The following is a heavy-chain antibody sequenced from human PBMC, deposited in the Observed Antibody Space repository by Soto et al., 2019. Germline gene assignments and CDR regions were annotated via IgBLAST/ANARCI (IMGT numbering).Heavy chain of an antibody. CDR2: IKQDGSEK. V-gene: IGHV3-7*01. CDR3: AREEARGYSAYDPLDY. Sequence: LRLSCAASGFTFSSYWMSWVRQAPGKGLEWVANIKQDGSEKYYVDSVKGRFTISRDNAKNSLYLQMNSLRAEDTAVYYCAREEARGYSAYDPLDYWGQGTLVTVSS. J-gene: IGHJ4*02. CDR1: GFTFSSYW. D-gene: IGHD5-12*01.